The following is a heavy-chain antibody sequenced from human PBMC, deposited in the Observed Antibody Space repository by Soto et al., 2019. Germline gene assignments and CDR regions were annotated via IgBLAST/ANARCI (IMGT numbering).Heavy chain of an antibody. CDR3: ARDLNMVVAATGWFDP. V-gene: IGHV3-48*02. Sequence: PGGSLRLSCAASGFTFSSYSMNWVRQAPGKGLEWVSCISSSGSTIYYADSVKGRFTISRDNAKNSLYLQMNSLRDEDTAVYYCARDLNMVVAATGWFDPWGQGTLVTVSS. D-gene: IGHD2-15*01. CDR1: GFTFSSYS. J-gene: IGHJ5*02. CDR2: ISSSGSTI.